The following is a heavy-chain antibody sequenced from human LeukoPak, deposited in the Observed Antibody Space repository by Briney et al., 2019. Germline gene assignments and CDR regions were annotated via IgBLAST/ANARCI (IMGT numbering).Heavy chain of an antibody. CDR1: GFTFSSYG. Sequence: GGSLRLSCAASGFTFSSYGMHWVRQARGRGLERVAFIRYDGSNKYYADSVKGRFTISRDNSKNTLYLQMNSLRAEDTAVYYCAKDLVNGSGWYWSYYYGMDVWGQGTTVTVSS. V-gene: IGHV3-30*02. D-gene: IGHD6-19*01. CDR2: IRYDGSNK. CDR3: AKDLVNGSGWYWSYYYGMDV. J-gene: IGHJ6*02.